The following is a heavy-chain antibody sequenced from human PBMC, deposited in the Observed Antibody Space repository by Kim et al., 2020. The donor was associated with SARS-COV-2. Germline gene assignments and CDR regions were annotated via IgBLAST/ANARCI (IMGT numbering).Heavy chain of an antibody. D-gene: IGHD6-19*01. CDR2: IRRKANSYAT. J-gene: IGHJ6*02. CDR3: TRESGWYYYGMYL. CDR1: GLTFSGSA. V-gene: IGHV3-73*01. Sequence: GGSLRLSCAASGLTFSGSAMHWVRQASGKGMEWVGRIRRKANSYATAYAASVKGRFTISRDDSQNTAYLQMNSLKTEDTAVYYCTRESGWYYYGMYLCGQGTTVTVSS.